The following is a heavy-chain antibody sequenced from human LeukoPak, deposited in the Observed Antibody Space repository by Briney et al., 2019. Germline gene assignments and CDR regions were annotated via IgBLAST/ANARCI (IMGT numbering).Heavy chain of an antibody. V-gene: IGHV3-21*01. Sequence: GGSLRLSCAASGFTFSSYSMNWVRQAPGKGLEWVSSISSRSSYIYYADSVKGRFTISRDNAKNSLYLQMNSLRAEDTAVYYCARELGSGSSYDAFDIWGQGTMVTVSS. CDR3: ARELGSGSSYDAFDI. D-gene: IGHD6-19*01. CDR2: ISSRSSYI. J-gene: IGHJ3*02. CDR1: GFTFSSYS.